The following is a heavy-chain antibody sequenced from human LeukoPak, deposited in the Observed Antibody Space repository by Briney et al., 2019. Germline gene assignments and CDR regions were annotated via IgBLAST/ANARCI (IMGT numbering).Heavy chain of an antibody. CDR1: GFTFSSYA. CDR2: ISYDGSNK. CDR3: ARDGYCSSTSCYTSYYYYGMDV. D-gene: IGHD2-2*02. J-gene: IGHJ6*02. V-gene: IGHV3-30-3*01. Sequence: SGGSLRLSRAATGFTFSSYAMHWVRPAPRKGLQWVAVISYDGSNKYYADSVEGRFTISRDNSKNTLYLQMNSLRAEDTAVYYCARDGYCSSTSCYTSYYYYGMDVWGQGTTVTVSS.